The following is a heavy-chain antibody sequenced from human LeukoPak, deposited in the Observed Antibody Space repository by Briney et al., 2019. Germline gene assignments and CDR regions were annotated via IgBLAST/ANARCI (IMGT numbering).Heavy chain of an antibody. V-gene: IGHV3-48*04. CDR1: GFTISGYS. CDR3: AKGYCGGDCPFDY. CDR2: ISSSGSTI. J-gene: IGHJ4*02. Sequence: GGSLRLSCAASGFTISGYSMNWVRQAPGKGLEWVSYISSSGSTIYYADSVKGRFTMSRDNTKNTLYLQMNSLRAEDTAVYYCAKGYCGGDCPFDYWGQGTLVTVSS. D-gene: IGHD2-21*01.